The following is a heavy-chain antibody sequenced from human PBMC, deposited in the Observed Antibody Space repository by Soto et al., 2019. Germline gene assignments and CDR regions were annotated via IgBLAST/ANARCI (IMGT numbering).Heavy chain of an antibody. CDR3: ARWTRVDYYDSSGYYDY. CDR1: GGSISSGGYY. D-gene: IGHD3-22*01. J-gene: IGHJ4*02. V-gene: IGHV4-31*03. CDR2: IYYSGST. Sequence: SETLSLTCTVSGGSISSGGYYWSWIRQHPGKGLEWIGYIYYSGSTYYNPSLKSRVTISVDTSKNQFSLKLSSVTAADTAVYYCARWTRVDYYDSSGYYDYWGQGTLVTVSS.